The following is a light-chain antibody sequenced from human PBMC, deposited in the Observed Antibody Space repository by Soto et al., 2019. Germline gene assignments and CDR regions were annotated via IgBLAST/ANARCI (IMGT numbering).Light chain of an antibody. Sequence: DIQITQSPVSLSASVGDRVTITCRASQTISRNLNWYQQKPGKAPKLLIFAASSLQSGVPLRFSGSGSGTDFTLTISSQQPEDFATYYCQQSYDTPLTFGGGTKVDIK. CDR3: QQSYDTPLT. CDR2: AAS. CDR1: QTISRN. J-gene: IGKJ4*01. V-gene: IGKV1-39*01.